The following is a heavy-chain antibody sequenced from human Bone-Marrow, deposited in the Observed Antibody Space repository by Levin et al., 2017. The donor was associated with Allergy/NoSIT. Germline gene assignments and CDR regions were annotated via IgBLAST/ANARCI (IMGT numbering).Heavy chain of an antibody. D-gene: IGHD6-13*01. CDR3: ARGGSIAAAGFRGYFDY. CDR1: GGSFSGYY. CDR2: INHSGST. Sequence: SETLSLTCAVYGGSFSGYYWSWIRQPPGKGLEWIGEINHSGSTNYNPSLKSRVTISVDTSKNQFSLKLSSVTAADTAVYYCARGGSIAAAGFRGYFDYWGQGTLVTVSS. V-gene: IGHV4-34*01. J-gene: IGHJ4*02.